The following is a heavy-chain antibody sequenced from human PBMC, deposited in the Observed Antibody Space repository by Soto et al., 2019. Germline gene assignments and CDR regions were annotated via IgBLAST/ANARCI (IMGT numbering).Heavy chain of an antibody. D-gene: IGHD1-1*01. V-gene: IGHV4-31*02. CDR3: AQALVFTGGDGFDI. CDR1: GGSITTGGRY. J-gene: IGHJ3*02. Sequence: QVRLQEWGPGLVKPSQTLSLKCSVSGGSITTGGRYWSWIRQLPGKGLEWIGDSYYSGNTYYNASLKRRVTISVEAAKNQFSLKLSSVTAADTAVYYCAQALVFTGGDGFDIWGQGRLVTVSS. CDR2: SYYSGNT.